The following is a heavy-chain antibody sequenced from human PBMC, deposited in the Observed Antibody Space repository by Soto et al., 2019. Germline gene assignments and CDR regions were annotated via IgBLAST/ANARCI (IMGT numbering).Heavy chain of an antibody. CDR3: ARQDIVVVPAANNRFDP. Sequence: SETLSLTCAVYGGSFSGYYWSWIRQPPGKGLEWIGEINHSGSTNYNPSLKSRVTISVDTSKNQFSLKLSSVTAADTAVYYCARQDIVVVPAANNRFDPWGQGTLVTVSS. J-gene: IGHJ5*02. CDR2: INHSGST. CDR1: GGSFSGYY. V-gene: IGHV4-34*01. D-gene: IGHD2-2*01.